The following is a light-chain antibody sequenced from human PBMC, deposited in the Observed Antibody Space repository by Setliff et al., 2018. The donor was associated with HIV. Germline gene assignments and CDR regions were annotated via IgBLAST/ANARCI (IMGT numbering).Light chain of an antibody. CDR1: SSDVGGYNY. CDR2: DVK. V-gene: IGLV2-23*02. Sequence: QSVMTQPASVSGSPGQSITLSCTGTSSDVGGYNYVSWYQQHPDKAPKLMIYDVKNRPSGVSDRFSGSKSGNTASLTISALQAEDEADYYCCSYAGSGPVVGDGTKVTV. J-gene: IGLJ1*01. CDR3: CSYAGSGPV.